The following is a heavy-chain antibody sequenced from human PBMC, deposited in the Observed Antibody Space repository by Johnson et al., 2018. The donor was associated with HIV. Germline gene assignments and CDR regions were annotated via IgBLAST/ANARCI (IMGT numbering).Heavy chain of an antibody. CDR1: GFTFNNAW. CDR2: IKRRTDRGTT. Sequence: VQLVESGGGLVKPGGSLRLSCAASGFTFNNAWMSWVRQAPGKGLEWVARIKRRTDRGTTDHAAPVKGRFSISRDDSKNTLYLQMNILKTEDTAVYYCTTGFGPAYEMWGQGTMVTVSS. V-gene: IGHV3-15*01. J-gene: IGHJ3*02. D-gene: IGHD3-16*01. CDR3: TTGFGPAYEM.